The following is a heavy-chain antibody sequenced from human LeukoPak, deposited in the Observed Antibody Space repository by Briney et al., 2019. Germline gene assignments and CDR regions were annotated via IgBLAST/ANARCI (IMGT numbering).Heavy chain of an antibody. D-gene: IGHD2-2*02. CDR1: GYTFTSYD. CDR3: ARDKYIVVVPAAIPDAFDI. V-gene: IGHV1-8*02. J-gene: IGHJ3*02. CDR2: MNPNSGNT. Sequence: ASVKVSCKASGYTFTSYDINWVRQATGQGLEWMGWMNPNSGNTGYARKFQGRVTMTTDTSTSTAYMELRSLRSDDTAVYYCARDKYIVVVPAAIPDAFDIWGQGTMVTVSS.